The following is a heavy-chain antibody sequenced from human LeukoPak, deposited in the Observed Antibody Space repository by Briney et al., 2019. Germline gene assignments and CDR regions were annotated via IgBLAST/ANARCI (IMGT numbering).Heavy chain of an antibody. D-gene: IGHD3-10*01. CDR2: IYYSGST. CDR3: ARTITMAPEDAFDI. CDR1: GGSISSSSYY. J-gene: IGHJ3*02. V-gene: IGHV4-39*01. Sequence: PSETLSLTCTVSGGSISSSSYYWGWIRQPPGKGLEWIGSIYYSGSTYYNPSLKSRVTISVDTSKNQFSLKLSSVTAADTAVYCCARTITMAPEDAFDIWGQGTMVTVSS.